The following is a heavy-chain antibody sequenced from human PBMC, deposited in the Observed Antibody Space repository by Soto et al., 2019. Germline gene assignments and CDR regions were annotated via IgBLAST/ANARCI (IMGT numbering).Heavy chain of an antibody. CDR3: AREKYSSSSITLDY. CDR1: GFTFSSYA. D-gene: IGHD6-6*01. CDR2: ISYDGSNK. V-gene: IGHV3-30-3*01. J-gene: IGHJ4*02. Sequence: QMPLVESGGGVVQPGRSLRLSCAASGFTFSSYAMHWVRQAPGKGLEWVAVISYDGSNKYYADSVKGRFTISRDNSKNTLYLQMNSLRAEATAVYYCAREKYSSSSITLDYWGQGTLVTVSS.